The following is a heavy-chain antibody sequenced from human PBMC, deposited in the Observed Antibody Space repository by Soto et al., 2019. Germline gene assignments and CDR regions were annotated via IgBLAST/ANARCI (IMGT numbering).Heavy chain of an antibody. CDR2: IHHSGST. J-gene: IGHJ5*02. Sequence: EPLSLPWADYGGPLSRHNRAWIRQPPGRGLEWIGEIHHSGSTNYKPSLKSRVTISVDTSTNQFSLKLRSATAADTAVYYCARGADGYSYGRRRFAPWGRGTMGIVSS. CDR3: ARGADGYSYGRRRFAP. CDR1: GGPLSRHN. D-gene: IGHD5-18*01. V-gene: IGHV4-34*01.